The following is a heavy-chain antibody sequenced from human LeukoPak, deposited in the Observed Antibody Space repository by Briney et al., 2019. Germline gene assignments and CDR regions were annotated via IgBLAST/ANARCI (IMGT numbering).Heavy chain of an antibody. CDR3: AKFDYYDSSGYYSKVLDPFDM. D-gene: IGHD3-22*01. CDR2: INTYSGNR. Sequence: GASVRLSCAASGITFSNYEMNWVRQAPGKGLEWVSYINTYSGNRFHAGSVRGRFTISRGDAKKTLYLQMNSLRAEDTAVYHCAKFDYYDSSGYYSKVLDPFDMWGQGTRVTVCS. J-gene: IGHJ3*02. V-gene: IGHV3-48*03. CDR1: GITFSNYE.